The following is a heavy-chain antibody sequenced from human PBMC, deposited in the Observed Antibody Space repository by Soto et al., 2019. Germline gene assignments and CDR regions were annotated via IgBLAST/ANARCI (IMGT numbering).Heavy chain of an antibody. Sequence: GGSLRLSCATSGLTFSNYAMSWVRQAPGGGLEWVSSMSGSSSTTYYADSVKGRFTISRDRSKNTLYLQMSSLRAEDTALYYCAKNKERELPRVIDFWGQGTLVTVSS. CDR2: MSGSSSTT. D-gene: IGHD1-7*01. CDR1: GLTFSNYA. CDR3: AKNKERELPRVIDF. J-gene: IGHJ4*02. V-gene: IGHV3-23*01.